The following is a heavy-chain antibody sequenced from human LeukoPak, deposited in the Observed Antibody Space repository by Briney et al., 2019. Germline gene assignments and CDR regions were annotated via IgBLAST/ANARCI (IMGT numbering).Heavy chain of an antibody. V-gene: IGHV4-4*07. CDR1: GDSISSNY. J-gene: IGHJ4*02. Sequence: SETLSLTCTVSGDSISSNYWNWIRRPAGKGLEWIGRISASGSTNYNPSLKSRVTMSVDMSKSQFSLRLSSVTAADTAVYYCARGYTGGWYYFDYWGQGTPVTVSS. CDR2: ISASGST. D-gene: IGHD6-19*01. CDR3: ARGYTGGWYYFDY.